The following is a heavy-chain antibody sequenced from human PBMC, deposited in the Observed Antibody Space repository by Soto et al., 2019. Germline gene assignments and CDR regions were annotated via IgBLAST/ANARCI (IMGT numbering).Heavy chain of an antibody. J-gene: IGHJ3*02. V-gene: IGHV4-30-2*01. D-gene: IGHD3-10*01. CDR3: ARGPDGFDI. CDR2: IYHGGST. CDR1: GVSISSGGYS. Sequence: QLQLQESGSRLVKPSQTLSLTCDVSGVSISSGGYSWSWIRQPPGKGLEWIGYIYHGGSTYYNPSLKIRVTISVDRSKNQFSLKLSSVAAADTAVYYCARGPDGFDIWGQGTMVTVSS.